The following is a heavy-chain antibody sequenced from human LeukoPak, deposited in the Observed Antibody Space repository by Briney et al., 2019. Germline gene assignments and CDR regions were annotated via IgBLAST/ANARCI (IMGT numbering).Heavy chain of an antibody. CDR3: AKDRRMMSAYYGMDV. D-gene: IGHD3-16*01. J-gene: IGHJ6*02. CDR2: ISYDGRNQ. V-gene: IGHV3-30*18. Sequence: PGGSLRLSCEASGFTFWNYGVHWVRQAPGKGLEWVAVISYDGRNQHYADSVKGRFTISRDNSKNTVYLQLNSLRADDTAAYYCAKDRRMMSAYYGMDVWGQGTTVTVSS. CDR1: GFTFWNYG.